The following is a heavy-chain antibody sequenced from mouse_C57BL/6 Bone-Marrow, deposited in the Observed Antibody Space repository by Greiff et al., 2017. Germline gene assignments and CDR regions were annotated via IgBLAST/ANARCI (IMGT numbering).Heavy chain of an antibody. J-gene: IGHJ3*01. V-gene: IGHV3-6*01. CDR2: ISYDGST. CDR3: ARDPRDYDEGFAY. D-gene: IGHD2-4*01. Sequence: EVKLMESGPGLVKPSQSLSLTCSVTGYSITSGYYWNWIRQFPGNKLEWMGYISYDGSTNYNPSLKNRISITRDTSKNQFFLKLNSVTTEDTATYYCARDPRDYDEGFAYWGQGTLVTVSA. CDR1: GYSITSGYY.